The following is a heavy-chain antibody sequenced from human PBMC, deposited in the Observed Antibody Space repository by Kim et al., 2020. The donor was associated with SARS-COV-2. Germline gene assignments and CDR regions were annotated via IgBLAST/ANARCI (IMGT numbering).Heavy chain of an antibody. CDR2: GTT. J-gene: IGHJ4*02. V-gene: IGHV4-59*09. D-gene: IGHD6-19*01. CDR3: ARGAGWWEF. Sequence: GTTNYTPSLKSRAAILLDTSTDQFSLKLESVTAADAAVYYCARGAGWWEFWGQGIQVTVSS.